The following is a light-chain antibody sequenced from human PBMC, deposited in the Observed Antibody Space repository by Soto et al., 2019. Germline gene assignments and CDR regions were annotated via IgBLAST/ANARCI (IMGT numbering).Light chain of an antibody. V-gene: IGKV2-28*01. J-gene: IGKJ5*01. CDR1: QSLLYNNTYNY. Sequence: EIVMTQSPLTLPVTPGEPASISCRSSQSLLYNNTYNYLDWYVQKPGQSPQLLIYFGSNRAPGDPDRCIGSGSGTDFTLKINSVEAEDVGTYYCMQALQSLTFGQGTRLEIQ. CDR3: MQALQSLT. CDR2: FGS.